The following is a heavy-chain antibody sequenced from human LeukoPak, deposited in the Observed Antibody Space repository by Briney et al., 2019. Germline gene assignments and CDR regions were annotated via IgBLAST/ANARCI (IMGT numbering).Heavy chain of an antibody. Sequence: AGGSLRLSCAASGFTFSSYGMHWVRQAPGKGLEWVAVISYDGSNKYYADSVKGRFTISRDNSKNTLYLQMNSLRAEDTAEYYCARAYCSSTSCNWFDPWGQGTLVTVSS. CDR1: GFTFSSYG. J-gene: IGHJ5*02. D-gene: IGHD2-2*01. CDR3: ARAYCSSTSCNWFDP. V-gene: IGHV3-30*03. CDR2: ISYDGSNK.